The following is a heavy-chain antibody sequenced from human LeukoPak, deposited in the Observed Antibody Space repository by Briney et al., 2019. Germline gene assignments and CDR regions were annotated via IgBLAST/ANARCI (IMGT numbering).Heavy chain of an antibody. V-gene: IGHV3-7*01. CDR3: AGGQGFLIDY. D-gene: IGHD3-3*01. CDR1: GFTFSNYW. CDR2: IKQDGSAK. Sequence: GGSLRLSCTASGFTFSNYWMNWVRQAPGKGLEWVANIKQDGSAKYYVDSVKGRLTISRDNAKSLLYLQMNSLRAEDAAVYYCAGGQGFLIDYWGQGTLVTVSS. J-gene: IGHJ4*02.